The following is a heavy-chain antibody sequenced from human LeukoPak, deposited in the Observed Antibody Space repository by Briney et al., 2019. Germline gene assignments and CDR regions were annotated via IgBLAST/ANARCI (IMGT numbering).Heavy chain of an antibody. CDR1: GGTFSSYA. CDR2: IIPIFGTA. V-gene: IGHV1-69*13. CDR3: ARALVPAAIQSWFDP. J-gene: IGHJ5*02. D-gene: IGHD2-2*01. Sequence: GASVKVSCKASGGTFSSYAISWVRQAPGQGLEWMGGIIPIFGTANYAQKFQGRVTITADESTSTVYMELSSLRSEDTAVYYCARALVPAAIQSWFDPWGQGTLVTVSS.